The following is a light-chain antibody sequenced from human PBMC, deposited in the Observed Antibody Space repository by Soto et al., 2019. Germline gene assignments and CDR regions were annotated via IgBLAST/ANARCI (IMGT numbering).Light chain of an antibody. V-gene: IGKV3-11*01. CDR3: HQRSTWPFT. CDR1: QSISSY. Sequence: EIVLTQSPATLSLSPGERETLSCRASQSISSYLAWYQQKPDQAPRLLIYDASNRATGIPARFSGSGSGTDFTLTISSLEPEDFAVYYCHQRSTWPFTFGPGTKVDIK. CDR2: DAS. J-gene: IGKJ3*01.